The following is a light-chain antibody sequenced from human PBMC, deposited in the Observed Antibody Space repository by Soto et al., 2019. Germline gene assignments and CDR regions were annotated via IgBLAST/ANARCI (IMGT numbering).Light chain of an antibody. CDR3: SSYTSTRTVV. Sequence: QSALTQPASVSGSPRQSITITCTGTSSDVGGYNYVSWYQQHPGKAPKLMIYEVSNRPSGVSNRFSGSKSGNTASLTISGLQAEDEADYYCSSYTSTRTVVFGGGTKLTVL. CDR2: EVS. CDR1: SSDVGGYNY. V-gene: IGLV2-14*01. J-gene: IGLJ2*01.